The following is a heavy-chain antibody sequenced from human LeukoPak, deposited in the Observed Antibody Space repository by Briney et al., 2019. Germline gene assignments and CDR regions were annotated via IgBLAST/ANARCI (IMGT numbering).Heavy chain of an antibody. J-gene: IGHJ4*02. CDR2: ISSGGRYI. CDR1: GFTFSTYS. V-gene: IGHV3-21*01. CDR3: ARCSGGSCAHSADY. Sequence: GGSLTLSCAASGFTFSTYSMNWVRQAPGKGLEWVSSISSGGRYIYYADSVKGRFTISRDNAKNSLYLQMNSLRAEDTALYYCARCSGGSCAHSADYWGQRTLVTVST. D-gene: IGHD2-15*01.